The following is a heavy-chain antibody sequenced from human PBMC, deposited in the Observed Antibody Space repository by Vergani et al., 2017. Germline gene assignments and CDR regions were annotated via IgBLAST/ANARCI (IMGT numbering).Heavy chain of an antibody. D-gene: IGHD3-10*01. CDR1: DSSIMTNPY. CDR2: IHHSGDT. CDR3: ASHRGSGGFFPSSYFYGMDV. Sequence: QVQLQESGPGLVKPSETLTLTCDVSDSSIMTNPYWGWFRQSPGEGLEWIGCIHHSGDTHYNSSLKSRVSISIVSSSKFSLSLTSVTAADTAIYYCASHRGSGGFFPSSYFYGMDVLGRGTTVTVSS. V-gene: IGHV4-38-2*01. J-gene: IGHJ6*02.